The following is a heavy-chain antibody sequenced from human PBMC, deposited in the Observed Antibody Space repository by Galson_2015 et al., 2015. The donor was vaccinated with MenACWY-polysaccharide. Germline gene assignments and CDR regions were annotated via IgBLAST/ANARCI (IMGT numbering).Heavy chain of an antibody. CDR1: GFPVRSNY. CDR2: ISSGGDT. CDR3: ARDTTLDY. J-gene: IGHJ4*02. Sequence: SPRLSCAAAGFPVRSNYMRWVRQAPGKGLEWVSVISSGGDTYYADCVKGRFTISRDNSKNTLYLQMNSLRSEDTAVYYCARDTTLDYWGRGTLVTVSS. D-gene: IGHD1-26*01. V-gene: IGHV3-66*02.